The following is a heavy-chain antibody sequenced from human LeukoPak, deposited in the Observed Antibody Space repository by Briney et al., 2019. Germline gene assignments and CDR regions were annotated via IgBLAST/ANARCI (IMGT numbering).Heavy chain of an antibody. CDR2: IYTSGS. Sequence: SETLSLTYTVSGGSISSYYWSWIRQPAGKGLEWIGRIYTSGSNYNPSLKSRVTISVDKSKNQFSLKLNSVTAADTAVYYCARDPKGYGEADYWGQGNLVTVSS. CDR1: GGSISSYY. J-gene: IGHJ4*02. V-gene: IGHV4-4*07. CDR3: ARDPKGYGEADY. D-gene: IGHD4-17*01.